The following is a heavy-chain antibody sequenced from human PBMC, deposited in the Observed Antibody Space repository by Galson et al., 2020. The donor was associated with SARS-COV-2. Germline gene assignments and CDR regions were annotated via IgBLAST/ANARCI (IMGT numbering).Heavy chain of an antibody. J-gene: IGHJ6*03. CDR3: ARRKYYNYYMDV. CDR2: ISYSGST. Sequence: SETLSLTCTVSGGSISTSSDYWGWIRQPPGKGLEWLATISYSGSTYYNPSLKSRVMISVDKSKNQFSLRLSSVTAADTAVYYCARRKYYNYYMDVWGKGTTVTISS. V-gene: IGHV4-39*01. CDR1: GGSISTSSDY.